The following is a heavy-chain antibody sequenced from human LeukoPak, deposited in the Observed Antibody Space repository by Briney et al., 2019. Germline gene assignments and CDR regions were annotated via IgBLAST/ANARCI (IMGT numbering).Heavy chain of an antibody. J-gene: IGHJ4*02. V-gene: IGHV3-7*01. Sequence: GGSLRLSCAASGFTFSSYWMSWVRQAPGKGLEWVANIKQDGSEKYYVDSVKGRFTTSRDNAKNSLYLQMNSLRAEDTAVYYCASWGPYYYGSGSYYKSYYFDYWGQGTLVTVSS. CDR3: ASWGPYYYGSGSYYKSYYFDY. CDR1: GFTFSSYW. D-gene: IGHD3-10*01. CDR2: IKQDGSEK.